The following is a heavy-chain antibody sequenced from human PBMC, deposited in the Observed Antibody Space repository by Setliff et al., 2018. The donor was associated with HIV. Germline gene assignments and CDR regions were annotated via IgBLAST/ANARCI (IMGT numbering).Heavy chain of an antibody. J-gene: IGHJ4*02. CDR2: ISGSGGST. Sequence: GGSLRLSCAASGFTFSSYAMSWVRQAPGKGLEWVSAISGSGGSTYYADSVKGRFTISRDNSKNTLYLQMNSLRAEDTAIYYCAGHPWERLWYFDYRGQGTLVTVSS. V-gene: IGHV3-23*01. CDR1: GFTFSSYA. D-gene: IGHD1-1*01. CDR3: AGHPWERLWYFDY.